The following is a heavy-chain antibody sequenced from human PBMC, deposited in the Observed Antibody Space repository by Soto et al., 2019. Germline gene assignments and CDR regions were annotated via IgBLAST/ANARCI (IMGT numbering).Heavy chain of an antibody. CDR3: ARPYSSPSGILI. CDR2: IYYNGST. Sequence: SETLSLTCTVSGGSISSNSYSWGWIRQPPGKGLEWIGNIYYNGSTYYNPSLKSRVTISVDTSKNQFSLKLSSVTATETAVYYCARPYSSPSGILIWGQGTMVTV. J-gene: IGHJ3*02. D-gene: IGHD6-13*01. V-gene: IGHV4-39*01. CDR1: GGSISSNSYS.